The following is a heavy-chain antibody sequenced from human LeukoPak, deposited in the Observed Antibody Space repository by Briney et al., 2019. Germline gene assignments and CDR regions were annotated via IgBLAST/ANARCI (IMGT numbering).Heavy chain of an antibody. CDR3: ARQSEEGDFDY. V-gene: IGHV3-30-3*01. CDR1: GFTFSSYA. Sequence: GGSLRLSCAASGFTFSSYAMHWVRQAPGKGLEWVAVISYDGSNKYYADSVKGRFTISRDNSKNTLYLQMNSLRAEDTAVYYCARQSEEGDFDYWGQGTLVTVSS. J-gene: IGHJ4*02. D-gene: IGHD3-10*01. CDR2: ISYDGSNK.